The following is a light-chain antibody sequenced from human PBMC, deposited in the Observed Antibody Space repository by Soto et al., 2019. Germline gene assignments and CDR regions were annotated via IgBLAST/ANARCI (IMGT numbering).Light chain of an antibody. CDR1: SSDVGGYNS. CDR3: SSYAGSDNYV. Sequence: QSVLTQPPSASGSPGQSVTISCTGTSSDVGGYNSVSWYQHLPGKAPKLMIYEVSKRPSGVPDRFSGSKSANTASLTVSRLQAEDEADYYCSSYAGSDNYVFGTGTKGTVL. J-gene: IGLJ1*01. V-gene: IGLV2-8*01. CDR2: EVS.